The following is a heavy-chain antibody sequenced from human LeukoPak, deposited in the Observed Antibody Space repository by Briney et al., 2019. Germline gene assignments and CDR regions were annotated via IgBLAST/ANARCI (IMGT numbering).Heavy chain of an antibody. V-gene: IGHV3-30*03. D-gene: IGHD2-15*01. Sequence: GPSLSLFYAADSLTVSSYGMHSVRLAPGKGLEWVAFISFDGSNTYYADSVEGRFTISRDNSKNTPYLQMNSLRAEDTAVYYCAILTDYWGQGTLVTVSS. CDR3: AILTDY. CDR1: SLTVSSYG. J-gene: IGHJ4*02. CDR2: ISFDGSNT.